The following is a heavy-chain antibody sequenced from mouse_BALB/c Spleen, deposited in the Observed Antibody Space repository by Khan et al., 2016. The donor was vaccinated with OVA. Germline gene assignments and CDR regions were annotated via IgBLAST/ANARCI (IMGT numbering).Heavy chain of an antibody. D-gene: IGHD2-2*01. Sequence: VKLLESGGDLMKPGASVKISCKATGYTFSSYWIEWVKQRPGHGLEWIGQIFPGSVSTTYNEKFKGKATFTADTSSNTAYMQLSSLTSDDSADYYCARGGYGGFAYWCQWTLFTVSA. CDR1: GYTFSSYW. CDR3: ARGGYGGFAY. V-gene: IGHV1-9*01. CDR2: IFPGSVST. J-gene: IGHJ3*01.